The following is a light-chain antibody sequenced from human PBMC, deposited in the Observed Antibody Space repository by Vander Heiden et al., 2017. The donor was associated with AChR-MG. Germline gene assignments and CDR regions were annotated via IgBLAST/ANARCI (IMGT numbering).Light chain of an antibody. Sequence: QSVLPQPPSTSGTPGQTILISCAAGSPNIASNTVNWYQQLTGAAPRLLIFANNQRPAGVPDRFSGSKSGTSASLAISRLRSEDEADYYCATWDDTLKGRVFGGGTKLTVL. J-gene: IGLJ3*02. CDR1: SPNIASNT. V-gene: IGLV1-44*01. CDR3: ATWDDTLKGRV. CDR2: ANN.